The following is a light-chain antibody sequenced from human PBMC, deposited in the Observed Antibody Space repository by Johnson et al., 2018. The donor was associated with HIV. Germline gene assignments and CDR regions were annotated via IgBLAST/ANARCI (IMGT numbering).Light chain of an antibody. CDR2: DNN. CDR3: GTWDSSLRAVYV. Sequence: QSVLTQPPSVSAAPGQRVTRSYSGSSSNIGNNFVSWFRQLPLRAPKVLIYDNNERPSGIPDRFSGSKSGTSATLGITGLQTGDEADYYCGTWDSSLRAVYVFGAGTKVTVL. V-gene: IGLV1-51*01. J-gene: IGLJ1*01. CDR1: SSNIGNNF.